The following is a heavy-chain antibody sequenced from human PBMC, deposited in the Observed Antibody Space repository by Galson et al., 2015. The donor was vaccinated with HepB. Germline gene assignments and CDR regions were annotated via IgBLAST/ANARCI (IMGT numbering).Heavy chain of an antibody. CDR2: MSSRGSTI. Sequence: SLRLSCAGSGFIFSDYYMSWIRQAPGEGLEWVSYMSSRGSTIYYGDSVKGRFTISRDNAKNSLYLQINSLRGEDTAVYYCARMYCSNGVCLYGMDVWGQGTTVTVSS. V-gene: IGHV3-11*01. J-gene: IGHJ6*02. CDR3: ARMYCSNGVCLYGMDV. CDR1: GFIFSDYY. D-gene: IGHD2-8*01.